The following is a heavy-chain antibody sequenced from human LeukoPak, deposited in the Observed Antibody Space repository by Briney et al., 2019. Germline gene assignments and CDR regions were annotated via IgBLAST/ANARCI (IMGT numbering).Heavy chain of an antibody. CDR3: ARLRSRCSSTSCYPVDFDY. J-gene: IGHJ4*02. Sequence: GESLKISCKGSGYSFTSYWIGWVRQMPGKGLEWMGIIYPGDSDTRYSPSFQGQVTISADKSISTAYLQWSSLKASDTAMYYCARLRSRCSSTSCYPVDFDYWGQGTLVTVSS. D-gene: IGHD2-2*01. V-gene: IGHV5-51*01. CDR2: IYPGDSDT. CDR1: GYSFTSYW.